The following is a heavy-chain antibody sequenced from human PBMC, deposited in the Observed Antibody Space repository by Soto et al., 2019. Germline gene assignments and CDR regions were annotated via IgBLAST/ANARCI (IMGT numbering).Heavy chain of an antibody. J-gene: IGHJ5*02. CDR2: ISSNGGST. CDR1: GFTFSSYA. Sequence: GGSLRLSCSASGFTFSSYAMHWVRQAPGKGLEYVSAISSNGGSTYYADSVKGRFTISRDNSKNTLYLQMSSLRAEDTAVYYCVKGPLRYFDWLGSDWFDPWGQGTLVTVSS. D-gene: IGHD3-9*01. CDR3: VKGPLRYFDWLGSDWFDP. V-gene: IGHV3-64D*08.